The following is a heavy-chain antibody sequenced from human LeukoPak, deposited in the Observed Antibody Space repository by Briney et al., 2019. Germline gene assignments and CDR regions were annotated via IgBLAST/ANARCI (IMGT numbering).Heavy chain of an antibody. Sequence: PGGSLRLSCAASGFTFSSYSMNWVRQAPGKGLEWVSYISSSSSTIYYADSVKGRFTISRDNAKNSLYLQMNSLRAEDTAVYYCARDTVGADQVSPFDYWGQGALVTVSS. CDR3: ARDTVGADQVSPFDY. J-gene: IGHJ4*02. D-gene: IGHD1-26*01. CDR2: ISSSSSTI. CDR1: GFTFSSYS. V-gene: IGHV3-48*01.